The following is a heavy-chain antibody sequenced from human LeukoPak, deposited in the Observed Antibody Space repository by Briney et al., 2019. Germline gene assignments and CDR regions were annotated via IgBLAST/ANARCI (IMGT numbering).Heavy chain of an antibody. CDR1: GYTFTGYY. CDR3: ARPLLPYCTNGVCYEAGRLWFDP. J-gene: IGHJ5*02. Sequence: ASVKVSCKASGYTFTGYYMHWVRQAPGQGLEWMGWINPNSGGTNYAQKFQGRVTMTRDTSISTAYMELSRLRSDDTAVYYCARPLLPYCTNGVCYEAGRLWFDPWGQGTLVTVSS. V-gene: IGHV1-2*02. CDR2: INPNSGGT. D-gene: IGHD2-8*01.